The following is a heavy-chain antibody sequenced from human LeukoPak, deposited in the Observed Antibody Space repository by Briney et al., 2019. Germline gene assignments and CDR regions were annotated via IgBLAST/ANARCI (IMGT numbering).Heavy chain of an antibody. J-gene: IGHJ4*02. D-gene: IGHD3-10*01. CDR3: ARASGPFDY. V-gene: IGHV3-33*01. Sequence: GGSLRLSCAASGFTFSTYGMHWVRQAPGKGLEWVAVIWYDGSNKYYADSVRGRFTISRDNSKNTLYLQMNSLRAEDTAVYSCARASGPFDYWGQGTLVTVSS. CDR2: IWYDGSNK. CDR1: GFTFSTYG.